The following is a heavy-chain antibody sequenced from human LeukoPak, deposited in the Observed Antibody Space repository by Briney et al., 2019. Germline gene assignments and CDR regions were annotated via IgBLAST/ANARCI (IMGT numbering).Heavy chain of an antibody. J-gene: IGHJ4*02. CDR2: ISYDGSNK. CDR1: GFTFSSYA. V-gene: IGHV3-30-3*01. Sequence: GGSLRLSCAASGFTFSSYAMHWVRQAPGKGLEWVAVISYDGSNKYYADSVKGRFTISRDNSKNTLYLQMNSLRAEDTAVYYCARQPDDLEEVLGYWGQGTLVTVSS. D-gene: IGHD1-1*01. CDR3: ARQPDDLEEVLGY.